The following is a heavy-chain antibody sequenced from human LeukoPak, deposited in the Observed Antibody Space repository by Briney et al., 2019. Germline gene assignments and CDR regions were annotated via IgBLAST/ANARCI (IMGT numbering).Heavy chain of an antibody. CDR1: GGSISSSSYY. Sequence: SETLSLTCTVSGGSISSSSYYWGWIRQPPGKGLEWIGSIYYSGSTYYNPSLKSRVTISVDTSKNQFSLKLSSVTAADTAVYYCARLAGFDYWGQGTLVTVSS. D-gene: IGHD6-19*01. CDR2: IYYSGST. CDR3: ARLAGFDY. J-gene: IGHJ4*02. V-gene: IGHV4-39*01.